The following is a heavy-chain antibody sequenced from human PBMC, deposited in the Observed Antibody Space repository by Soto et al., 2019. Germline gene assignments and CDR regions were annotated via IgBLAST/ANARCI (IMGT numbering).Heavy chain of an antibody. D-gene: IGHD3-3*01. J-gene: IGHJ6*03. CDR2: ISGSGGST. V-gene: IGHV3-23*01. Sequence: SLRLSCAASGFTFSSYAMSWVRQAPGKGLEWVSAISGSGGSTYYADSVKGRFTISRDNSKNTLYLQMNSLRAEDTAVYYCAKAKRGTIFGVVITSSEMDVWGKGTTVTVS. CDR3: AKAKRGTIFGVVITSSEMDV. CDR1: GFTFSSYA.